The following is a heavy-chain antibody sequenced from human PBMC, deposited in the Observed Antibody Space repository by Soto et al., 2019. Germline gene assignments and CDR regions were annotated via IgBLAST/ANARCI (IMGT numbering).Heavy chain of an antibody. CDR1: GFTFSSYG. CDR3: AKSIPHHFDY. V-gene: IGHV3-30*18. Sequence: GGSLRLSCAASGFTFSSYGMHWVRQAPGKGLEWVAVISYDGSNKYYADSVKGRFTISRDNSKNTLYLQMNSLRAEDTAVYYCAKSIPHHFDYWGQGTLVTVSS. J-gene: IGHJ4*02. CDR2: ISYDGSNK.